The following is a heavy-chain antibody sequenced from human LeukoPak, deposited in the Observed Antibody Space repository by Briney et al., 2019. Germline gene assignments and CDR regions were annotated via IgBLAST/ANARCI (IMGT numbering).Heavy chain of an antibody. D-gene: IGHD2-21*02. CDR3: ARHPPTEYCGGDCFENGMDV. CDR2: INSDGSST. J-gene: IGHJ6*02. CDR1: GFTFSSYW. V-gene: IGHV3-74*01. Sequence: QPGGSLRLSCAASGFTFSSYWMHWVRQAPGKGLVWVSRINSDGSSTSYADSVKGRFTISRDNAKNTLYLQMNSLRAEDTAVYYCARHPPTEYCGGDCFENGMDVWGQGTTVTVSS.